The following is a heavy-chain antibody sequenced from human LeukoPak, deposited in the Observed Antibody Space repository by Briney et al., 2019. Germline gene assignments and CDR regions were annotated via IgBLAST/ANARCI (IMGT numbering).Heavy chain of an antibody. CDR2: IYPGDSDT. Sequence: GASLQISCKGSGSSFTSYWIGWVRQMPGKGLEWMGIIYPGDSDTRYSPSFQGQVTISADKSISTAYLQWSSLKASDTAMYYCARHVGIAAAEYYFDYWGQGTLVTVSS. CDR3: ARHVGIAAAEYYFDY. CDR1: GSSFTSYW. V-gene: IGHV5-51*01. D-gene: IGHD6-13*01. J-gene: IGHJ4*02.